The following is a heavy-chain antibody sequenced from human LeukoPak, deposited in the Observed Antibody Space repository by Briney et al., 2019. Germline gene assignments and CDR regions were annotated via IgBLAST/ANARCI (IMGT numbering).Heavy chain of an antibody. CDR3: ARGDKSSGWYGNWFDP. CDR1: GGSFSGYY. J-gene: IGHJ5*02. V-gene: IGHV4-34*01. CDR2: INYSGSS. D-gene: IGHD6-19*01. Sequence: SETLSLTCAVYGGSFSGYYWSWTRQSPGKGLEWIGEINYSGSSNNNPSLKSRVTISVDTPKNQFSLKLSSVTAADTAIYYCARGDKSSGWYGNWFDPWGQGTLVTVSS.